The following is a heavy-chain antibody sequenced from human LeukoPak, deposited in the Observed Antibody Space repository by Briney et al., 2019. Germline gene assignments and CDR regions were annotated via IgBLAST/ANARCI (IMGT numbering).Heavy chain of an antibody. D-gene: IGHD4-11*01. CDR3: VKYGFGYYSNYADY. CDR2: ISGSGGST. Sequence: GGSLRLSCAASGFTFSSYAMSWVRQAPGKRLEWVSAISGSGGSTYYADSVKGRFTISRGNSKNTLYLQMNSLRAEDTAVYYCVKYGFGYYSNYADYWGQGTLVTVSS. V-gene: IGHV3-23*01. J-gene: IGHJ4*02. CDR1: GFTFSSYA.